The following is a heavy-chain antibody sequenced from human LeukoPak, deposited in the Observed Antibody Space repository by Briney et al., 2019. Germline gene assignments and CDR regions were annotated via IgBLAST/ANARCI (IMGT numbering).Heavy chain of an antibody. CDR2: IYPGGSDT. V-gene: IGHV5-51*01. CDR1: GYSFTNYW. D-gene: IGHD3-9*01. Sequence: RGESLKISCKGSGYSFTNYWIGWVRQMPGKGLEWMGIIYPGGSDTRYSPSFQGQVTISVDKSISTAYLQWSSLKASDTAMYYCARQKHDVLTGYHPTFYYYHAMDVWGQGTTVTVSS. J-gene: IGHJ6*02. CDR3: ARQKHDVLTGYHPTFYYYHAMDV.